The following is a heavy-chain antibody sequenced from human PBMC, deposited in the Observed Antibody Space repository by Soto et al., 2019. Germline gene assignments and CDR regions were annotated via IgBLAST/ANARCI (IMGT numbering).Heavy chain of an antibody. J-gene: IGHJ4*02. CDR2: IYYSGST. V-gene: IGHV4-31*03. D-gene: IGHD3-22*01. CDR3: ARDGGHYYDSSGYFDY. Sequence: SETLSLTCTVSGGSISSGGYYWRWIRQHPGKGLEWIGYIYYSGSTYYNPSLKSRVTISVDTSKNQFSLKLSSVTAADTAVYYCARDGGHYYDSSGYFDYWGQGTLVTVSS. CDR1: GGSISSGGYY.